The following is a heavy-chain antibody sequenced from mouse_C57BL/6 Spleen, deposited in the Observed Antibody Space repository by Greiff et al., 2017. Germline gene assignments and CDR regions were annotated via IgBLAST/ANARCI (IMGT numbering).Heavy chain of an antibody. J-gene: IGHJ4*01. D-gene: IGHD4-1*01. Sequence: EVQVVESGAGLVKPGGSLKLSCAASGFTFSSYAMSWVRQTPEKRLEWVAYISSGGDYIYYADTVKGRFTISRDNARNTLYLQMSSLKSEDTAMYYCTREGNWDAMDYWGQGTSVTVSS. V-gene: IGHV5-9-1*02. CDR1: GFTFSSYA. CDR3: TREGNWDAMDY. CDR2: ISSGGDYI.